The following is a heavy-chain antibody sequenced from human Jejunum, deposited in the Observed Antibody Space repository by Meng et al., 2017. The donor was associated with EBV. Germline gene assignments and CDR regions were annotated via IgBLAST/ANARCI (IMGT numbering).Heavy chain of an antibody. J-gene: IGHJ4*02. CDR1: GGSISSSSYY. CDR2: YYNSGST. CDR3: ARQGPSGRTFDY. D-gene: IGHD1-26*01. Sequence: QLQLQESGPGLVKPSETPSLTCTVSGGSISSSSYYWGWIRQPPGKGLEWIGTYYNSGSTYYNPSLKSRVTISVDTSKNQFSLKLISVTAADTAAYYCARQGPSGRTFDYWGQGTLVTVSS. V-gene: IGHV4-39*01.